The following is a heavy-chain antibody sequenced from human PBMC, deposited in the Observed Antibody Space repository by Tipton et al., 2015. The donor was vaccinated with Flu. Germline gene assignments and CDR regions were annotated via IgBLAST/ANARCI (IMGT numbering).Heavy chain of an antibody. J-gene: IGHJ3*02. D-gene: IGHD6-25*01. V-gene: IGHV4-38-2*01. Sequence: TLSLTCAVSGYSITSRHYWGWIRQPPGKGLEWIGTLLHSGTTYYNSSLESRVTVSVDTSKNHLSLKLRSVTAADTAFYYCVTNAGGAADNAFDIWGQGTMVTVSS. CDR1: GYSITSRHY. CDR3: VTNAGGAADNAFDI. CDR2: LLHSGTT.